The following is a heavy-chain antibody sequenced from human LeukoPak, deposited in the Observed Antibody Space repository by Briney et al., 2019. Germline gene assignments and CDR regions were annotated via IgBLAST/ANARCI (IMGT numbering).Heavy chain of an antibody. Sequence: SETLSLTCTVSGGSISSSSYYWGWIRQPPGKGLEWIGSIYYGGSTYYNPSLKSRVTISVDTSKNQFSLKLSSVTAADTAVYYCARRIRGEQQLVFDYWGQGTLVTVSS. CDR1: GGSISSSSYY. CDR3: ARRIRGEQQLVFDY. CDR2: IYYGGST. J-gene: IGHJ4*02. V-gene: IGHV4-39*07. D-gene: IGHD6-13*01.